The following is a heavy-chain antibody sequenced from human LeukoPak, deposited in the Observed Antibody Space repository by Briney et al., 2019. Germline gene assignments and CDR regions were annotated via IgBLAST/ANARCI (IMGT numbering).Heavy chain of an antibody. Sequence: PGGSLRLSCAASGFTFSSCAMSWVRQAPGKGLEWVSGISGSGGSTYYADSVKGRFTISRDNSKNTLYLQMNSLRAEDTAVYYCATDGKAVAAYGDFDQWGQGTLVTVSS. V-gene: IGHV3-23*01. CDR3: ATDGKAVAAYGDFDQ. CDR1: GFTFSSCA. CDR2: ISGSGGST. D-gene: IGHD6-19*01. J-gene: IGHJ4*02.